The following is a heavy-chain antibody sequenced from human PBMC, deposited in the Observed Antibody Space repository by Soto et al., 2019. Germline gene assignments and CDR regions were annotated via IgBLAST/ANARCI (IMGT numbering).Heavy chain of an antibody. CDR3: ARGPGSYFDY. J-gene: IGHJ4*02. V-gene: IGHV3-64*01. Sequence: PGGSLRLSCAASGFTFSSYAMHWVRQAPGKGLEYVSAISSNGGSTYYANSVKGRFTISRDNSKNTLYLQMGSLRAEDMAVYYCARGPGSYFDYWGQGTLVTVSS. CDR1: GFTFSSYA. CDR2: ISSNGGST.